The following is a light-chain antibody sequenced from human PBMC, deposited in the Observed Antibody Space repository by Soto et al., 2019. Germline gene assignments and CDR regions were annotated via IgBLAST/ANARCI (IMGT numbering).Light chain of an antibody. CDR3: SSYTGSNTYV. CDR1: SSDVGGYNY. V-gene: IGLV2-14*01. J-gene: IGLJ1*01. Sequence: QSALTQPASVSGSPGQSITISCTGTSSDVGGYNYVSWYQQHPGKAPKLMISEVSNRPSGISNRFSGSKSDNTASLTISGLQAEDEADYYCSSYTGSNTYVFGTGTKLTVL. CDR2: EVS.